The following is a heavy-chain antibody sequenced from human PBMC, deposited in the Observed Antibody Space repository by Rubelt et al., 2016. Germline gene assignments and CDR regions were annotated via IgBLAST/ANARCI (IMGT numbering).Heavy chain of an antibody. D-gene: IGHD2-15*01. J-gene: IGHJ4*02. Sequence: YNPSLKSRVTISVDKSKNQFSLKLSSVTAADTAVYYCARAPCSGGSCYLDYWGQGTLVTVSS. V-gene: IGHV4-4*02. CDR3: ARAPCSGGSCYLDY.